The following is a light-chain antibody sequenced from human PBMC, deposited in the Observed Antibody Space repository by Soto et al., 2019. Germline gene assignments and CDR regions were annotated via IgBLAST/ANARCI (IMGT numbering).Light chain of an antibody. CDR2: DAS. J-gene: IGKJ5*01. CDR3: HQYNNWLIS. V-gene: IGKV3-15*01. CDR1: QSVSSN. Sequence: EIVMTQSPATLSVSPGERATLSCRASQSVSSNLAWYQQKQGQAHRLLIYDASTRATGIPARFSGSGYGKEFHLTLSCLQYEDFAVYYCHQYNNWLISFGQGTRREIK.